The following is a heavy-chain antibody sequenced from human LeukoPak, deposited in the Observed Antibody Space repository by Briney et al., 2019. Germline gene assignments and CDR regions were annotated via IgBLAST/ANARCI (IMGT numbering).Heavy chain of an antibody. CDR3: ARDREYYYDSSGFGGFDP. J-gene: IGHJ5*02. CDR2: ISYDGSNK. V-gene: IGHV3-30*04. Sequence: GRSLRLSCAASGSTFSSYAMHWVRQAPGKGLEWVAVISYDGSNKYYADSVKGRFTISRDNSKNTLYLQMNSLRAEDTAVYYCARDREYYYDSSGFGGFDPWGQGTLVTVSS. D-gene: IGHD3-22*01. CDR1: GSTFSSYA.